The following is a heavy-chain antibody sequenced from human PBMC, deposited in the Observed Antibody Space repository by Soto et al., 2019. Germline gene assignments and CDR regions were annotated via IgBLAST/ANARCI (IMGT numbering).Heavy chain of an antibody. J-gene: IGHJ4*02. CDR1: GYTFTDYH. CDR3: ARVPILGPTGYFDY. Sequence: QVHLVQSGAEVKRPGDSVKVSCQASGYTFTDYHIHWVRQAPGQGLEWMGRVTPRSGEVYYSPKFQGRVTLTRDTSISTAYMELTTLNFDDTAVCYWARVPILGPTGYFDYGGQRSLATVSS. CDR2: VTPRSGEV. D-gene: IGHD1-26*01. V-gene: IGHV1-2*02.